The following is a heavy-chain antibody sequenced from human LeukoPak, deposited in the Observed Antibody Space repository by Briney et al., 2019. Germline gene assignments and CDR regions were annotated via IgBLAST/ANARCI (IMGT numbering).Heavy chain of an antibody. CDR1: GGSISSSSYY. V-gene: IGHV4-39*07. J-gene: IGHJ4*02. CDR3: ARVRYYYDSSGYESPYFDY. CDR2: IYHSGIT. D-gene: IGHD3-22*01. Sequence: KPSETLSLTCTVSGGSISSSSYYWGWIRQPPGKGLEWIGSIYHSGITYYNPSLKSRVTISVDTSKNQFSLKLSSVTAADTAVYYCARVRYYYDSSGYESPYFDYWGQGTLVTVSS.